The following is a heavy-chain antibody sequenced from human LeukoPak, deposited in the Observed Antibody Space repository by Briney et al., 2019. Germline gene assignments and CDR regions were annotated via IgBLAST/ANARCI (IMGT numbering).Heavy chain of an antibody. CDR2: IYYSGST. D-gene: IGHD6-6*01. CDR1: GGSISSGGYY. V-gene: IGHV4-31*03. J-gene: IGHJ4*02. Sequence: SKTLSLTCTVSGGSISSGGYYWSWIRQHPGKGLEWIGYIYYSGSTYYNPSLKSRVTISVDTSKNQFSLKLSSVTAADTAVYYCASKRGKYSSFGDWGQGTLVTVSS. CDR3: ASKRGKYSSFGD.